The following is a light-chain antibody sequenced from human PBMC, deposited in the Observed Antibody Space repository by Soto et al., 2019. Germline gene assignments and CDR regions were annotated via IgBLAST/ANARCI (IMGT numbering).Light chain of an antibody. J-gene: IGKJ2*01. Sequence: EVVLTQSPATLSVSPGDRATLSCRASQSVSHNLAWYQQKPGQAPRLLIYGASTRATGVPARFSGSGSATEFTLSIISLPSEDVAVYYCQQCGDWPPETFGEGTKLEI. CDR2: GAS. CDR3: QQCGDWPPET. CDR1: QSVSHN. V-gene: IGKV3-15*01.